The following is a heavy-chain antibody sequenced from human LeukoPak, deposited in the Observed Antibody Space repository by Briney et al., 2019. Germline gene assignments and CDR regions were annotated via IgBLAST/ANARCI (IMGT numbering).Heavy chain of an antibody. D-gene: IGHD3-22*01. Sequence: PGGSLRLSCTASGFTFSNYGMHWVRQAPGKGLEWMATISYDGNNNYYTYSVKGRFTVSRDNSKNTLYLQMNSLRGEDTGVYYCARDKGDYDTSGSLFVFGGQGTLSPSPQ. J-gene: IGHJ4*02. CDR2: ISYDGNNN. V-gene: IGHV3-30*03. CDR3: ARDKGDYDTSGSLFVF. CDR1: GFTFSNYG.